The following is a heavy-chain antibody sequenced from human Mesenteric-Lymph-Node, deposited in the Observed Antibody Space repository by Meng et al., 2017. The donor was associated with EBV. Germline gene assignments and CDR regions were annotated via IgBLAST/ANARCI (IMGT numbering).Heavy chain of an antibody. CDR2: INSDGSST. V-gene: IGHV3-74*01. CDR3: ARDGGETAARTFDY. J-gene: IGHJ4*02. CDR1: GFTFSSYW. Sequence: VQPVESGGSLVQPGGSLSLSCAASGFTFSSYWMHWVRQAPGKGLVWVSRINSDGSSTSYADSVKGRFTISRDNAKNTLYLQMNSLRAEDTAVYYCARDGGETAARTFDYWGQGTLVTGSS. D-gene: IGHD6-13*01.